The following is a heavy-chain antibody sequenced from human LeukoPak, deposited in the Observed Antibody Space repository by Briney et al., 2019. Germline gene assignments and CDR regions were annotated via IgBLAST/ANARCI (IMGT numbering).Heavy chain of an antibody. CDR1: GYTFTDYY. Sequence: ASVTVSCKASGYTFTDYYIHWVRQAPGQGLEWMGWINPDSGVTNFAQKFQGRVTMTRDTSISTAYMELSRLSSDDTAVYYCARDLVRGVIDFDYWGQGTLVTVSS. J-gene: IGHJ4*02. CDR2: INPDSGVT. V-gene: IGHV1-2*02. D-gene: IGHD3-10*01. CDR3: ARDLVRGVIDFDY.